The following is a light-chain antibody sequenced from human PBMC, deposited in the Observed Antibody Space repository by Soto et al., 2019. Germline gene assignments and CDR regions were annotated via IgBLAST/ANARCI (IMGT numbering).Light chain of an antibody. Sequence: DIQMTQSPASLSASVGDRVTITCRASQNISHYLNWYQQKPGKAPQILIYGASSLQSGVPSRFSGSGSGTYFTLSISSLQPEDFATYYGEQSYSTRWTFGQGAKVEIK. J-gene: IGKJ1*01. CDR2: GAS. CDR1: QNISHY. V-gene: IGKV1-39*01. CDR3: EQSYSTRWT.